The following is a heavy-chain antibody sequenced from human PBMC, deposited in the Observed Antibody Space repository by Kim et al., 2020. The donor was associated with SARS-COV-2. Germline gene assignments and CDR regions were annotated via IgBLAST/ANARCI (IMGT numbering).Heavy chain of an antibody. CDR3: ARDDTYYNGGIYYDNFDY. D-gene: IGHD3-9*01. CDR1: GFTFSTYW. CDR2: VNQGGTKK. J-gene: IGHJ4*02. V-gene: IGHV3-7*01. Sequence: GGSLRLSCAASGFTFSTYWMTWVRQAPGKGLEWVANVNQGGTKKNYVDSVKGRFTISRDNAENSLYLQMDSLRAEDTAVYHCARDDTYYNGGIYYDNFDYGGQGTLVTVSS.